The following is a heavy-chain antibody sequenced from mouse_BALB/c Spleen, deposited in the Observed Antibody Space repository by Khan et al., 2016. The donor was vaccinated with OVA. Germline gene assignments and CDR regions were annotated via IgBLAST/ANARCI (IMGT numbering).Heavy chain of an antibody. CDR2: ISTYSGNT. J-gene: IGHJ2*01. V-gene: IGHV1S137*01. Sequence: QVQLQQPGPELVRPGVSVKISCKGFGYTFTDYAMYWVKQSHAKSLEWIGLISTYSGNTNYNQKFRGKATMTVDKSSSTAYMELARLTSEDSAIYYCARPAYDGYYDYWGQGTTLTVSS. CDR1: GYTFTDYA. CDR3: ARPAYDGYYDY. D-gene: IGHD2-3*01.